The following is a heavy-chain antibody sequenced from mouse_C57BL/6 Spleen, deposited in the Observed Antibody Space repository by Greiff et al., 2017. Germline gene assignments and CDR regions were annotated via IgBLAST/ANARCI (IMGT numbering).Heavy chain of an antibody. V-gene: IGHV2-6*01. CDR1: GFSLTSYG. Sequence: QVQLKPSGPGLVAPSQSLSITCTVSGFSLTSYGVDWVRQSPGKGLEWLGVIWGVGSTNYNSALKSRLSISKDNSKSQVFLKMNSLQTDDTAMYYCATSYYSNYGGYFDVWGTGTTVTVSS. CDR3: ATSYYSNYGGYFDV. D-gene: IGHD2-5*01. J-gene: IGHJ1*03. CDR2: IWGVGST.